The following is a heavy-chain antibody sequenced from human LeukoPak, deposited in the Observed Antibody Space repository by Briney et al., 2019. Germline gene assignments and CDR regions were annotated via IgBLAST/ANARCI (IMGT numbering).Heavy chain of an antibody. V-gene: IGHV4-59*08. CDR2: IYYSGST. Sequence: SETLSLTCTVSGGSISSYYWSWIRQPPGKGLEWIGYIYYSGSTNYNPSLKSRVTISVDTSKNQFSLKLSSVTAADTDVYYCARLSKLRYFDWLLTDWGQGNLVTVSS. J-gene: IGHJ4*02. D-gene: IGHD3-9*01. CDR1: GGSISSYY. CDR3: ARLSKLRYFDWLLTD.